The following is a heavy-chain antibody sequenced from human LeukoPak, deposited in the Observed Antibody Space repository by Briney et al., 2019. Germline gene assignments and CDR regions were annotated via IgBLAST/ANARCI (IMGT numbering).Heavy chain of an antibody. CDR1: GGSISSRSYY. CDR2: IYYSGST. V-gene: IGHV4-39*01. J-gene: IGHJ4*02. Sequence: PSETLSLTCTVSGGSISSRSYYWGWIRQPPGKGLEWIGFIYYSGSTYYNPSLKSRVTISVDTSKNQFSLKLSSVTAADTAVYYCARGDPADFDYWGQGTLVTVSS. CDR3: ARGDPADFDY. D-gene: IGHD5-24*01.